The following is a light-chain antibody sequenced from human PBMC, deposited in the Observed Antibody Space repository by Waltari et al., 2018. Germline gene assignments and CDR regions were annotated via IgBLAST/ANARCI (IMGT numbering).Light chain of an antibody. V-gene: IGKV1-39*01. CDR1: RPITSY. J-gene: IGKJ4*01. Sequence: DIQMTQSPSSLSASLGDGVTIACRASRPITSYVNWYQQGPGLAPTLLIYAASTLQRVVPPPFSGSGTGTDVTLSISSLQVEYFATYYCQQSHSAPLAFGGGTRLEI. CDR2: AAS. CDR3: QQSHSAPLA.